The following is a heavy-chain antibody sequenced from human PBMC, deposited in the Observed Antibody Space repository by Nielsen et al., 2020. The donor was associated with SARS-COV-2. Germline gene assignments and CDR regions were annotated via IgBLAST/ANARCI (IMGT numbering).Heavy chain of an antibody. J-gene: IGHJ5*02. Sequence: GESLKISCAASGFTFSDFIMHWVRRAPDKGLEWVAHISYEGSIRTYADSVKGRFTISRDDAKNSLYLQMNSLRAEDTAIYYCARVNHSTISAWGQGTLVTVSS. CDR2: ISYEGSIR. CDR1: GFTFSDFI. D-gene: IGHD2-2*01. CDR3: ARVNHSTISA. V-gene: IGHV3-30*03.